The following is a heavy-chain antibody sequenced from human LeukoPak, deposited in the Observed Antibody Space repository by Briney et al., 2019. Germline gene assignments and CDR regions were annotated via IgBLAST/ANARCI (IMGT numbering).Heavy chain of an antibody. D-gene: IGHD3-10*01. CDR1: GYTFTSYD. CDR3: ARGSTYYYGSGSQFDY. Sequence: ASVKVSCKASGYTFTSYDINWVRQATGQGLEWMGWMNPNSDNTGYAQKFQGRVTMTRNTSISTAYMELSSLRSEDTAVYYCARGSTYYYGSGSQFDYWGQGTLVTVSS. CDR2: MNPNSDNT. V-gene: IGHV1-8*01. J-gene: IGHJ4*02.